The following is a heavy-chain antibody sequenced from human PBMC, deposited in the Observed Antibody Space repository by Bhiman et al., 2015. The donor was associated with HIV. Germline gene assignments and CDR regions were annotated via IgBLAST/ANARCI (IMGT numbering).Heavy chain of an antibody. Sequence: EVQLVESGGGLVQPGRSLRLSCAASGFSFDDYAMHWVRQAPGKGLEWVSGISWNSGSIGYADSVKGRFTISRDNAKNSLYLQMYSLTAEDTALYYCARDLGPGNAPWYIDYWGQGTLVSVSS. CDR1: GFSFDDYA. J-gene: IGHJ4*02. D-gene: IGHD1-14*01. V-gene: IGHV3-9*01. CDR2: ISWNSGSI. CDR3: ARDLGPGNAPWYIDY.